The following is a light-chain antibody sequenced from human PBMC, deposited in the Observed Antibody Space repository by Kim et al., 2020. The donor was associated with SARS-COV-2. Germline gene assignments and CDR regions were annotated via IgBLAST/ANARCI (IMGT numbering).Light chain of an antibody. Sequence: GQRVTITCSGSNSNIGGNFVSWYQQLPGTAPKLLIHRNDQRPSGVPDRFSGSKSGTSASLAINGLRSEDEAEYYCAAWDDSLRGPVSGGGTQLTVL. J-gene: IGLJ3*02. V-gene: IGLV1-47*01. CDR1: NSNIGGNF. CDR2: RND. CDR3: AAWDDSLRGPV.